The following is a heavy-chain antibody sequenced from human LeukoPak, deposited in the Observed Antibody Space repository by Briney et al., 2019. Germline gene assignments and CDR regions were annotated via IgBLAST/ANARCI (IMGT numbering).Heavy chain of an antibody. Sequence: SETLSLTCTVSGGSISSSSYYWGWIRQPPGKGLEWIGSIYYSGSTYYNPSLKSRVTISVDTSKNQFSLKLSSVTAADTAVYYCARVDTAMVHFDYWGQGTLVTVSS. CDR2: IYYSGST. CDR3: ARVDTAMVHFDY. V-gene: IGHV4-39*07. D-gene: IGHD5-18*01. J-gene: IGHJ4*02. CDR1: GGSISSSSYY.